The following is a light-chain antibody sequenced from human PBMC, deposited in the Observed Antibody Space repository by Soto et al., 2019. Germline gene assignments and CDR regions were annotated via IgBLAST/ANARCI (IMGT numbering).Light chain of an antibody. CDR3: QTWGTGFWV. J-gene: IGLJ3*02. Sequence: QLVLTQSPSASASLGASVKLTCTLSSGHSSYAIAWHQQQPEKGPRYLMKLNSDGSHSKGDGIPDRFSGSRSGAERYLTISSLQSEDEADYYCQTWGTGFWVFGGGTKLTVL. V-gene: IGLV4-69*01. CDR1: SGHSSYA. CDR2: LNSDGSH.